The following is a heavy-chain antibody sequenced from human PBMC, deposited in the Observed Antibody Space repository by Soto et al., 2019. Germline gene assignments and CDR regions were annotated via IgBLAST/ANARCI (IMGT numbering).Heavy chain of an antibody. Sequence: ASVKVSCKASGYTFTSYSISWVRQAPGQGLEWMGWISAYNGNTNYAQKLQGRVAMTTDTSTSTAYMELRSLRSDDTAVYYCVRVVAIPGYPDYWGQGTLVTVSS. V-gene: IGHV1-18*01. CDR2: ISAYNGNT. CDR1: GYTFTSYS. J-gene: IGHJ4*02. CDR3: VRVVAIPGYPDY. D-gene: IGHD5-12*01.